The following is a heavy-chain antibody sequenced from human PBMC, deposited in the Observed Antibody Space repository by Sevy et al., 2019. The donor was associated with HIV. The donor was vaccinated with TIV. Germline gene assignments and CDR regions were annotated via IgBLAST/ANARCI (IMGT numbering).Heavy chain of an antibody. J-gene: IGHJ2*01. CDR1: GFTFDDYA. D-gene: IGHD3-22*01. CDR3: AGSGYYYDSSGYPYGNWYFDL. V-gene: IGHV3-9*01. Sequence: GGSLRLSCAASGFTFDDYAMHWVRQAPGKGMEWVSGISWNSGSIGYADSVKGRLTIARDNAKNSLYLQMNSLRAEDTALNYCAGSGYYYDSSGYPYGNWYFDLWGRGTLVTVSS. CDR2: ISWNSGSI.